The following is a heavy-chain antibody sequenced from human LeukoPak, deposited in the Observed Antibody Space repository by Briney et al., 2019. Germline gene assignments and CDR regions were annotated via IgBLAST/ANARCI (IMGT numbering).Heavy chain of an antibody. CDR1: GFTFDDYA. CDR3: TTGMVRGVFPPDRY. J-gene: IGHJ4*02. CDR2: IKSKTDGGTT. D-gene: IGHD3-10*01. V-gene: IGHV3-15*01. Sequence: PGGSLRLSCAASGFTFDDYAMHWVRHAPGKGLEWVGRIKSKTDGGTTDYAAPVKGRFTISRDDSKNTLYLQMNSLKTEDTAVYYCTTGMVRGVFPPDRYWGQGTLVTVSS.